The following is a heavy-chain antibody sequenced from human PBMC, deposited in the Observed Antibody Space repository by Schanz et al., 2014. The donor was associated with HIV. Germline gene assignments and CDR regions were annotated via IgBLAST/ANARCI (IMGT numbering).Heavy chain of an antibody. CDR3: ARDQGAWVAMILTVES. J-gene: IGHJ5*02. D-gene: IGHD3-9*01. Sequence: QVQLVESGGDLVQPGRSLRLSCAAAGFRFSEYGMHWVRQAPGRGRGWLAGIRDDGVNKYYPDPVKGRFTISRDDSKNTVYLQMNSLRVDDTGIYYCARDQGAWVAMILTVESWGQGTPVTVSS. CDR2: IRDDGVNK. V-gene: IGHV3-33*01. CDR1: GFRFSEYG.